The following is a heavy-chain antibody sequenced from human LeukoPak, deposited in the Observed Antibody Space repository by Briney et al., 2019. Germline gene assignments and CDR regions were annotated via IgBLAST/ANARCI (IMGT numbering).Heavy chain of an antibody. Sequence: GGSLTLSCSASGFTLSSYSMNWVRQAPGKRREWVAFKGSRTGNIYYADSVKGRFSISRDNAKDSVYLQMNSLRVDDTAVYYCARETEPLDYGDSTNLDYWGQGTLVTVSS. J-gene: IGHJ4*02. V-gene: IGHV3-21*01. CDR3: ARETEPLDYGDSTNLDY. D-gene: IGHD4/OR15-4a*01. CDR1: GFTLSSYS. CDR2: KGSRTGNI.